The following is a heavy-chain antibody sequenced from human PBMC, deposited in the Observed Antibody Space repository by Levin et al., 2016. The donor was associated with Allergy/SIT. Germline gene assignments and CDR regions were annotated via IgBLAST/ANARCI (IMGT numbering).Heavy chain of an antibody. J-gene: IGHJ4*02. Sequence: ETLSLTCAASGFTVSSNYMSWVRQAPGKGLEWVSVIYSGGSTYYADSVKGRFTISRDNAKNSLYLQMNSLRAEDTAVYYCARGIAVADLFDYWGQGTLVTVSS. CDR3: ARGIAVADLFDY. CDR1: GFTVSSNY. V-gene: IGHV3-53*01. CDR2: IYSGGST. D-gene: IGHD6-19*01.